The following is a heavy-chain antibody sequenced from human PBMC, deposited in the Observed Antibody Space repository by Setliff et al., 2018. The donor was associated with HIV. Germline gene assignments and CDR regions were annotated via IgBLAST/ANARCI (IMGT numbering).Heavy chain of an antibody. V-gene: IGHV4-4*09. J-gene: IGHJ4*02. Sequence: SETLSLTCTVSGGSMSPYYWSWIRQPPGKGLEWIGYIFSSGSTDYNPSLKSRVTISVDTSKNQFSLRLSSVTAADTAMYYCARHVGISIGGTRGDFDCWGQGTLVTVSS. CDR2: IFSSGST. CDR3: ARHVGISIGGTRGDFDC. D-gene: IGHD6-13*01. CDR1: GGSMSPYY.